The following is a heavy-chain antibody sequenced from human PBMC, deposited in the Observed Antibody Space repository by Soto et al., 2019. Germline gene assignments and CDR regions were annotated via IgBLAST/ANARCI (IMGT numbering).Heavy chain of an antibody. J-gene: IGHJ3*02. CDR3: ARATVHTGGAFDI. D-gene: IGHD4-17*01. V-gene: IGHV3-13*04. Sequence: AXSGFTFXSYDXXXXXXATGKGLEWVSAIGTAGDTYYPGSVKGRFTISRENAKNSLYLQMNSLRAGDTAVYYCARATVHTGGAFDIWGQGTMVT. CDR2: IGTAGDT. CDR1: GFTFXSYD.